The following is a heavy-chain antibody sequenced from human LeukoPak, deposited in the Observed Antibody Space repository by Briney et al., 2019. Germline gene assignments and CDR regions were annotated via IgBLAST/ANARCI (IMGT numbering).Heavy chain of an antibody. D-gene: IGHD3-10*01. CDR2: INPNSGDT. CDR1: GYSLTGYF. CDR3: GSWGGSGKYDFDF. Sequence: ASVKVSCKASGYSLTGYFMHWVRQAPGQGLEWMGWINPNSGDTNYAQKFQGRVTMPRDTSISTADMELCILRNADTAVYYCGSWGGSGKYDFDFWGQGTLVTVSS. J-gene: IGHJ4*02. V-gene: IGHV1-2*02.